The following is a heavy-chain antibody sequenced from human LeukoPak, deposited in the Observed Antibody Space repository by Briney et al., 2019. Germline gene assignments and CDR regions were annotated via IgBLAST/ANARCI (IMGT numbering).Heavy chain of an antibody. D-gene: IGHD3-10*01. Sequence: PSETLSLTCTASGGSISSGDYYWSWIRQPPGKGLEWIGYIYYSGSTYYNPSLKSRVTISVDTSKNQFSLKLSSVTAADTAVYYCARGGYYYGSGSDGENAFDIWGQGTMVTVSS. CDR2: IYYSGST. J-gene: IGHJ3*02. V-gene: IGHV4-30-4*01. CDR1: GGSISSGDYY. CDR3: ARGGYYYGSGSDGENAFDI.